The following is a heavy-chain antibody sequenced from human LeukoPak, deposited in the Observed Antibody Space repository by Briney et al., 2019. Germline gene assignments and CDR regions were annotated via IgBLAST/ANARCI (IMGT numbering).Heavy chain of an antibody. CDR3: AKDSLVATSHFDP. V-gene: IGHV3-53*01. Sequence: GGSLRLSCTVSGFTVSSNSMSWVRQAPGKGLEWVSFIYSDNTHYSDSVKGRFTISRDNSKNTLYLQMNSLRAEDTAVYFCAKDSLVATSHFDPWGRGTLVTVSS. CDR1: GFTVSSNS. D-gene: IGHD5-12*01. J-gene: IGHJ5*02. CDR2: IYSDNT.